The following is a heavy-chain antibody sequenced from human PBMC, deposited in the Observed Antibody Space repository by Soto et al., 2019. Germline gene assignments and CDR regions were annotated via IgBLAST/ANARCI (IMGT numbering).Heavy chain of an antibody. Sequence: EVQLLESGGGLVQPGGSLRLSCAASGVTFRNYAMSWARQAPGKGLEWVSAISGSGGTTHYADSVKGRFTISRDNSKNTLYLQMNSLRVDDNAVYYCAKDRSSTSCDAVDYWGQGSLVTVSS. D-gene: IGHD2-2*01. CDR2: ISGSGGTT. CDR1: GVTFRNYA. J-gene: IGHJ4*02. CDR3: AKDRSSTSCDAVDY. V-gene: IGHV3-23*01.